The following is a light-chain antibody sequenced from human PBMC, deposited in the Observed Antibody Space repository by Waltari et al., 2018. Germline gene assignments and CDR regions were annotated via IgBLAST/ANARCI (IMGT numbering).Light chain of an antibody. CDR2: EVS. CDR3: SSYTSSSTL. CDR1: SSDVGGYNY. V-gene: IGLV2-14*01. Sequence: QSALTQPAPVSGSPGQSITISCTGTSSDVGGYNYVSWYQQHPGKAPKLLMYEVSNRPSGGSTRCSGSSSGNTSALTISGLQAEDEADYYGSSYTSSSTLVGGGTKLTVL. J-gene: IGLJ2*01.